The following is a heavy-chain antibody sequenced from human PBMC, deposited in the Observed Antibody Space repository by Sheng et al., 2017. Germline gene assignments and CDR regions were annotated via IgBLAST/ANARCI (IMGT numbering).Heavy chain of an antibody. J-gene: IGHJ1*01. Sequence: QVHLVQSGAEVKKPGSSVKVSCKVSGDTFTKSVITWVRQAPGQGLEWMGRIIPTLPYCEHAQKFRAESRLTADKSTNTAYMEMNSLRSEDTAIYYCARGFSYCTGGACNSLWGQG. CDR3: ARGFSYCTGGACNSL. V-gene: IGHV1-69*04. CDR2: IIPTLPYC. D-gene: IGHD2-8*02. CDR1: GDTFTKSV.